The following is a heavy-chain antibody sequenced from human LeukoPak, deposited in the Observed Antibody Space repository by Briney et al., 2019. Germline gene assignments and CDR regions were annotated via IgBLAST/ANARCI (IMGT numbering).Heavy chain of an antibody. CDR2: INHNGST. J-gene: IGHJ6*03. CDR3: ARHKYGSGSYTRRIYYYYMDV. Sequence: PSETLSLTCAVYGGSFSGYYWSWIRQPPGKGLEWIGEINHNGSTNYNPSLKSRVTISVDTSKNQFSLKLSSVTAADTAVYYCARHKYGSGSYTRRIYYYYMDVWGKGTTVTVSS. CDR1: GGSFSGYY. D-gene: IGHD3-10*01. V-gene: IGHV4-34*01.